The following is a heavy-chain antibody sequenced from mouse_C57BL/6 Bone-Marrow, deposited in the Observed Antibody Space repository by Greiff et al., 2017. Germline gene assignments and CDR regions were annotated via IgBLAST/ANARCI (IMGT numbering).Heavy chain of an antibody. J-gene: IGHJ3*01. D-gene: IGHD2-2*01. CDR3: ASPIYYGYGCFAY. Sequence: VQLQQSGPGLVQPSQSLSITCTVSGFSLTSYGVHWVRQSPGKGLEWLGVIWSGGSTDYNAAFISRLGISKDNSKSQVVFKMNSLQADDTAIYYCASPIYYGYGCFAYWGQGTLVTVSA. CDR2: IWSGGST. CDR1: GFSLTSYG. V-gene: IGHV2-2*01.